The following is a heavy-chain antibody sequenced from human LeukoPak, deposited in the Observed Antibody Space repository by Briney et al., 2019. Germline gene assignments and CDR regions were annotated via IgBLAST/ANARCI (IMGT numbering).Heavy chain of an antibody. Sequence: GGSLRLSCRASRFTISNAWMTWVRQAPGKGLEWVGRIKNVSEGGTPDYAAALKGRFIISRDNSRSTLYLQMNNLKTEDTAVYYCTTDFVSLQWELYYYYGTDVWGQGTTVIVSS. J-gene: IGHJ6*02. CDR3: TTDFVSLQWELYYYYGTDV. CDR2: IKNVSEGGTP. D-gene: IGHD1-26*01. CDR1: RFTISNAW. V-gene: IGHV3-15*01.